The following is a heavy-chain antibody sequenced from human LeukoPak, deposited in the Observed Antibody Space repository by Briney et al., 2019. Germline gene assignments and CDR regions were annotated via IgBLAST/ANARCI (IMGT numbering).Heavy chain of an antibody. CDR3: ARGLYDFWSGYQYFDY. CDR1: GFTFSSYW. J-gene: IGHJ4*02. Sequence: PGGSLRLSCAASGFTFSSYWMSWVRQAPGKGLEWVANIKQDGSEKYYVDSVKGRFTISRDNAKNSLYLQMNSLRAEDTAVYYCARGLYDFWSGYQYFDYWGQGTLVTVSS. V-gene: IGHV3-7*01. CDR2: IKQDGSEK. D-gene: IGHD3-3*01.